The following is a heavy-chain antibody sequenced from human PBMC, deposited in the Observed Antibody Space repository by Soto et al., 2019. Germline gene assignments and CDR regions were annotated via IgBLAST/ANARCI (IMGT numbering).Heavy chain of an antibody. Sequence: SVNVSCKASGGTFSRYTITWVRQAPGQGLEWMGGITPMFGTPNYAQKFQGRVTITADESTSTAYMELSSLRSEDTAMYYCARDGTLYDSSAYYYLYWGQRPLCTVSP. D-gene: IGHD3-22*01. V-gene: IGHV1-69*13. CDR3: ARDGTLYDSSAYYYLY. CDR2: ITPMFGTP. CDR1: GGTFSRYT. J-gene: IGHJ4*02.